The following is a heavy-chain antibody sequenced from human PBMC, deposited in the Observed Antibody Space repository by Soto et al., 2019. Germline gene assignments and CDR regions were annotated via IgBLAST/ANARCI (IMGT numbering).Heavy chain of an antibody. J-gene: IGHJ3*02. CDR3: ASWAVADNDAFDI. D-gene: IGHD6-19*01. Sequence: ASVQVSCKASGYTFTSYDINWVRQATGQGLEWMGWMNPNSGNTGYAQKFQGRVTMTRNTSISTAYMELSSLRSEDTAVYYCASWAVADNDAFDIWGQGTMVTVSS. CDR1: GYTFTSYD. V-gene: IGHV1-8*01. CDR2: MNPNSGNT.